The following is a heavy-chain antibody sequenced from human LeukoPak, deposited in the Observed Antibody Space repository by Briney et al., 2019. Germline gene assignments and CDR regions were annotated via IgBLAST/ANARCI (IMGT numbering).Heavy chain of an antibody. CDR2: INPNSGGT. Sequence: ASVKVSCKASGYSFIYYYMHWVRQAPGQGLEWMGWINPNSGGTNSAQEFQGRVTMTRDTSISTAYMELSRLTSDDTAVYYCARHPYSGSYHFDYWGQGTLVTVSS. V-gene: IGHV1-2*02. D-gene: IGHD1-26*01. J-gene: IGHJ4*02. CDR1: GYSFIYYY. CDR3: ARHPYSGSYHFDY.